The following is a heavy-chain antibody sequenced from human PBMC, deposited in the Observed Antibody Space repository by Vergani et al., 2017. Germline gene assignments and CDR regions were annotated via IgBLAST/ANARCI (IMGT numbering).Heavy chain of an antibody. J-gene: IGHJ3*02. Sequence: QVQLQESGPGLVKPLGTLSLTCTVSGDSISSSNWWSWVRQPPGKGLEWIGEIYHSGSTNYDPSLESRVTISMHKSTNEFSLKLSSVTAADTAIYYCARVERSIYPDAFDIWGQGTLVTVSS. CDR2: IYHSGST. V-gene: IGHV4-4*03. D-gene: IGHD2/OR15-2a*01. CDR1: GDSISSSNW. CDR3: ARVERSIYPDAFDI.